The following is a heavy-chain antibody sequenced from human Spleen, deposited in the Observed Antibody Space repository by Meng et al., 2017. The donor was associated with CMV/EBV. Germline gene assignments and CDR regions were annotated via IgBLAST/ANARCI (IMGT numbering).Heavy chain of an antibody. CDR2: IKQDGSEK. CDR3: AKDISSSPLGPIDY. D-gene: IGHD6-6*01. J-gene: IGHJ4*02. Sequence: ETLSLTCAASGFTFSNAWMSWVRQAPGKGLEWVANIKQDGSEKYYVDSVKGRFTISRDNAKNSLYLQMNSLRAEDTALYYCAKDISSSPLGPIDYWGQGTLVTVSS. CDR1: GFTFSNAW. V-gene: IGHV3-7*03.